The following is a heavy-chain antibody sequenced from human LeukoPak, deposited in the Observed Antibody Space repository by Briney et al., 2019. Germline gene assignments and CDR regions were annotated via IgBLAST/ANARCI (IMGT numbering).Heavy chain of an antibody. J-gene: IGHJ3*02. V-gene: IGHV4-61*02. CDR3: ARDASSAWPGAFDI. CDR2: IHTSGST. D-gene: IGHD6-19*01. CDR1: GGSISSGSYY. Sequence: SETLSLTCTVSGGSISSGSYYWSWIRQPAGKGLEWLGRIHTSGSTNHNPSLKSRVTISINTSKNQFSLKLSSVTAADTAVYYCARDASSAWPGAFDILGQGTMVTVSS.